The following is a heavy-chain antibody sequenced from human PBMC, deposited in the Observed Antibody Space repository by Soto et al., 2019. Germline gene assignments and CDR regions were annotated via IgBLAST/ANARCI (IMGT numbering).Heavy chain of an antibody. V-gene: IGHV1-18*01. J-gene: IGHJ4*02. CDR2: ISAYNGNT. Sequence: ASVKVSCKASGYTFTSYCISWVLQAPGQGLEWMGWISAYNGNTNYAQKLQGRVTMTTDTSTSTAYMELRSLRSDDTAVYYCARLGGGHYYDSSGYHWGQGTLVTVSS. D-gene: IGHD3-22*01. CDR1: GYTFTSYC. CDR3: ARLGGGHYYDSSGYH.